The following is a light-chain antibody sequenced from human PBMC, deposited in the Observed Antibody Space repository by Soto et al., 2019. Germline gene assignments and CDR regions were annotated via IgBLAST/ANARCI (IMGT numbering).Light chain of an antibody. Sequence: QSALTQPPSVSGAPGQRVTISCTGSSSNIGAGYDVHWYQRLPGTAPKLLIYGNSNRPSGVPDRFSGSKSGTSASLAITGLQAEDEADYYCQSYDSSLSGWVFGTGTKVTVL. CDR2: GNS. CDR1: SSNIGAGYD. CDR3: QSYDSSLSGWV. V-gene: IGLV1-40*01. J-gene: IGLJ1*01.